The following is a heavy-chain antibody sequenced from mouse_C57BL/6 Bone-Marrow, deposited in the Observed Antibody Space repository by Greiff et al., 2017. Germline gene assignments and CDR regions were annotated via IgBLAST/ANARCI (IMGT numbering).Heavy chain of an antibody. J-gene: IGHJ2*01. CDR1: GYTFTSYW. D-gene: IGHD2-12*01. CDR2: IDPSDSEP. CDR3: VRLYDGSGGLDY. Sequence: QVQLQQPGPELVRPGSSVKLSCKASGYTFTSYWLHWVKQRPIQGLEWIGNIDPSDSEPHYNQKLKDKATLTVDKSSSTAYMQLSSLTSEDSAVYYGVRLYDGSGGLDYWGQGTTLTVSS. V-gene: IGHV1-52*01.